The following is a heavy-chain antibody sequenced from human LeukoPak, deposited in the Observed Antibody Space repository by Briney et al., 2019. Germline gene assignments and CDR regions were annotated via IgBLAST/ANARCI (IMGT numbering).Heavy chain of an antibody. CDR3: ESCAPGGGSRWYFGPIGFDP. D-gene: IGHD6-13*01. CDR1: GGSFSGYY. J-gene: IGHJ5*02. Sequence: PAETLSLTCAVYGGSFSGYYWSWLRHPPGKGREWIGEINHSGSTNCNQSVKSGVTRLVDTTKNQFSLQQRSVTGAGAAVYDVESCAPGGGSRWYFGPIGFDPWGQGTLVTVSS. V-gene: IGHV4-34*01. CDR2: INHSGST.